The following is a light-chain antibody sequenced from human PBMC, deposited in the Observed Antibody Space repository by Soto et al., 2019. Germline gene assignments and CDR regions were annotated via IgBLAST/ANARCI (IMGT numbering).Light chain of an antibody. CDR1: QSISSW. CDR2: KAS. V-gene: IGKV1-5*03. Sequence: DIQMTQSPSTLSASVGDRVTITCRASQSISSWLAWYQQKPGKAPKLLIYKASSLESGVPSRFSGSGSGTEFTLTISSLQPDYFATYYCQQYNSYSPLPFGGGTKVELK. J-gene: IGKJ4*01. CDR3: QQYNSYSPLP.